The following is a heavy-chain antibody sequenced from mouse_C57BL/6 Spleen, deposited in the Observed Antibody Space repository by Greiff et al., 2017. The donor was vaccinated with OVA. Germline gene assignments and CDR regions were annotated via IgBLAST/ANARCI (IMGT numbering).Heavy chain of an antibody. V-gene: IGHV1-64*01. Sequence: VQLQQPGAELVKPGASVKLSCKASGYTLTSYWMHWVKQRPGQGLEWIGMIHPNSGSTNYNEKFKSKATLTVDKSSSTAYMQLSSLTSEDSAVYYCARSGGYDYDGFAYWGQVTLVTVSA. J-gene: IGHJ3*01. D-gene: IGHD2-4*01. CDR2: IHPNSGST. CDR3: ARSGGYDYDGFAY. CDR1: GYTLTSYW.